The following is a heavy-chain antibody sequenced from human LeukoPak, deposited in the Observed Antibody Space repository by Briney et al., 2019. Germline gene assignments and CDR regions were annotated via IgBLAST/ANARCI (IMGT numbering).Heavy chain of an antibody. Sequence: ASVKVSCKVSGYTLSDLAMHWVRHAPGKGLEWMGGLDPEDGEAIYAQPLQGRVTMTEDTSSDTAYMVLSSLRSEATAVYYCATRNFGDYGAFDIWGQGTMVTVSS. D-gene: IGHD4-17*01. J-gene: IGHJ3*02. CDR2: LDPEDGEA. V-gene: IGHV1-24*01. CDR1: GYTLSDLA. CDR3: ATRNFGDYGAFDI.